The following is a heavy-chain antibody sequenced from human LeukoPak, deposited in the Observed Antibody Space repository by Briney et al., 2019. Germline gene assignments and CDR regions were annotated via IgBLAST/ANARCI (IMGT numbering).Heavy chain of an antibody. CDR3: ARQATVVTDDAFDI. J-gene: IGHJ3*02. CDR2: IYYSRTT. V-gene: IGHV4-59*08. D-gene: IGHD4-23*01. Sequence: SETPSLTCTVSGGSISSYYWSCIRQPPEKGLEWIGYIYYSRTTNYNPSLKSRVTMSVDTSKNQFSLKLSSVTAADTAVYYCARQATVVTDDAFDIWGQGTMVTVSS. CDR1: GGSISSYY.